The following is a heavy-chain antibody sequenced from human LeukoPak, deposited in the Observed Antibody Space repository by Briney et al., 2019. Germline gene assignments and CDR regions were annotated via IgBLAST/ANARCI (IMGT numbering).Heavy chain of an antibody. D-gene: IGHD3-3*01. CDR1: GYTFTGYY. V-gene: IGHV1-2*06. CDR3: ARVLVSGYHY. Sequence: ASVKVACKASGYTFTGYYMHWVRQPPGQGLEWMGRSNPNSGGTNYAQKFQGRVTMTRDTSISTAYMELSRLRSDDTAVYYCARVLVSGYHYWGQGTLVTVSS. J-gene: IGHJ4*02. CDR2: SNPNSGGT.